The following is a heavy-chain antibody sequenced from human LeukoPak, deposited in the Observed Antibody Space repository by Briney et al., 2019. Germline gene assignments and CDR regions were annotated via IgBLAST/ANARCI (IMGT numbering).Heavy chain of an antibody. D-gene: IGHD6-19*01. J-gene: IGHJ5*02. Sequence: GGSLRLSCAASGFTFSSYWMHWVRQAPGKGLVWVSRINSDGSSTTYADSVKGRFTISRDNAKNTLYLQMNSLRAEDTALYFCARGIAVASSWFDPWGQGTLVTVFS. CDR3: ARGIAVASSWFDP. V-gene: IGHV3-74*01. CDR2: INSDGSST. CDR1: GFTFSSYW.